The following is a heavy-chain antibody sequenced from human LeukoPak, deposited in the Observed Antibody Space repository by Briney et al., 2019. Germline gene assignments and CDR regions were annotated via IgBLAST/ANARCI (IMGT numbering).Heavy chain of an antibody. D-gene: IGHD3-16*02. V-gene: IGHV4-30-4*01. CDR3: ARWSDYDYVWGSSRTNWFDP. CDR1: GGSISSGDYY. J-gene: IGHJ5*02. Sequence: SETLSLTCTVSGGSISSGDYYWSWIRQPPGKGLEWIGYIYYSGSTYYNPSLKSRVTISVATSKNQFSLKLSSVTAADTAVYYCARWSDYDYVWGSSRTNWFDPWGQGTLVTVSS. CDR2: IYYSGST.